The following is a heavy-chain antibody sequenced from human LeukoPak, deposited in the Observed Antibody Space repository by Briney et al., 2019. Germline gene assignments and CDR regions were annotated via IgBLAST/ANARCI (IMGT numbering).Heavy chain of an antibody. V-gene: IGHV3-20*04. J-gene: IGHJ4*02. CDR2: INWNGGST. Sequence: GGSLRLSCAASGFTFDDYGMSWVRQAPGKGLEWVSGINWNGGSTGYADSVKGRFTISRDNAKNSLYLQMNSLRAEDTALYYCAREGYCSSTSCSFDYWGQGTLVTVSS. CDR3: AREGYCSSTSCSFDY. D-gene: IGHD2-2*01. CDR1: GFTFDDYG.